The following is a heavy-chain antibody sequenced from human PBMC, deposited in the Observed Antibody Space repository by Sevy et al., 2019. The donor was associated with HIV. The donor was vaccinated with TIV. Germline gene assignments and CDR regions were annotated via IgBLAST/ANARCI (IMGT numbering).Heavy chain of an antibody. V-gene: IGHV4-30-4*01. J-gene: IGHJ3*02. CDR3: ARRVLYGDYVDAFDI. Sequence: SETLSLTCSVSGGSISSGDYYWSWIRQPPGKGLEWIGYIYYSGSTYYNPSLMSRLTISVDTSKNQFSLKLSSVTVADTAVYYCARRVLYGDYVDAFDIWGQGTMVTVSS. D-gene: IGHD4-17*01. CDR2: IYYSGST. CDR1: GGSISSGDYY.